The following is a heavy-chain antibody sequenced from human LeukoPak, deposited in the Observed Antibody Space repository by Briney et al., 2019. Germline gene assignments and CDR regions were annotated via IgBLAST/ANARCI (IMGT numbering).Heavy chain of an antibody. J-gene: IGHJ6*03. CDR1: GFTFSSYG. Sequence: PGGSLRLSCAASGFTFSSYGMSWVRQAPGKGLEWVSAISGSGGSTYYADSVKGRFTISRDNSKNTLYLQMNSLRAEDTAVYYCASSTATYYYYYYMDVWGKGTTVTVSS. CDR2: ISGSGGST. V-gene: IGHV3-23*01. D-gene: IGHD4-11*01. CDR3: ASSTATYYYYYYMDV.